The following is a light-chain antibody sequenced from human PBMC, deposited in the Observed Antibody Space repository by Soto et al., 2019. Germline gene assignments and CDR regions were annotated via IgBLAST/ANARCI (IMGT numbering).Light chain of an antibody. V-gene: IGKV1-5*03. CDR3: QQYNSYSLT. CDR1: QSISSW. CDR2: KAS. J-gene: IGKJ5*01. Sequence: DIQMTQSPSTLPASVGDRVTITFRASQSISSWLAWYQQKTGKAPKFLIYKASNLEVGVPSRFRGSGSGTEFTLTISSLQPDDFATYYCQQYNSYSLTFGGGTRLEIK.